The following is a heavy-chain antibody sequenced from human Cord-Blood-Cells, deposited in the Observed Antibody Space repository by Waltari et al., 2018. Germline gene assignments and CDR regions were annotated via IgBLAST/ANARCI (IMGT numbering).Heavy chain of an antibody. Sequence: EVQLVESGGGLVQPGGSLRLSCAASGFTFSSYWISWVRQAPGKGLEWVANIKQEGREKYKVDSVKGRFTISRDNAKNSLYLQMNSLRAEDTAVYYCARDLRTGDAFDIWGQGTMVTVSS. CDR1: GFTFSSYW. V-gene: IGHV3-7*01. D-gene: IGHD7-27*01. CDR2: IKQEGREK. J-gene: IGHJ3*02. CDR3: ARDLRTGDAFDI.